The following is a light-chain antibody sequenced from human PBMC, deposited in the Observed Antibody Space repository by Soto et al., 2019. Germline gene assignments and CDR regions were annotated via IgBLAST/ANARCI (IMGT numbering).Light chain of an antibody. Sequence: VLTQSPATLSLSPGKRPTLSCRASESVDFHLAWYQQKPGQAPRLLIYDASVRATGTPARFSGSGSGTAFTLTISSLEPEDFALYYCQQYNNWPWTFGQGTKVDIK. CDR1: ESVDFH. J-gene: IGKJ1*01. CDR3: QQYNNWPWT. CDR2: DAS. V-gene: IGKV3-11*01.